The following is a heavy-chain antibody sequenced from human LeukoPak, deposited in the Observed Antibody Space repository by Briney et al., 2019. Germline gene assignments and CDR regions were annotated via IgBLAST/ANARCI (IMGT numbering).Heavy chain of an antibody. V-gene: IGHV3-23*01. CDR2: FSGSGGST. J-gene: IGHJ4*02. Sequence: GGSLRLSCAASGFTFSSYAMSWVRQAPGKGLEWLSSFSGSGGSTYYTDSVKGRFIISRDNSKNTLYLQMYSLRPEDTAVYYCASLEGLFEYVDYWAKGIVVTVYS. CDR3: ASLEGLFEYVDY. D-gene: IGHD3-3*01. CDR1: GFTFSSYA.